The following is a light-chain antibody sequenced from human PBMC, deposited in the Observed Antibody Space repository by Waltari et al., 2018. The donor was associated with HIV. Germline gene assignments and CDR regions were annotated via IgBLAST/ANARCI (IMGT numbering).Light chain of an antibody. V-gene: IGLV2-14*01. Sequence: QSALTQPASVSGSLGQSITISCSGSSIDVGAYKYVSWYQQHPGKAPNLIIYEVRDRPSGVSNRFSGSKSGNTASLTISGRRAEDEATYYCSSYTVTSTLIFGGGTDLTV. J-gene: IGLJ2*01. CDR2: EVR. CDR3: SSYTVTSTLI. CDR1: SIDVGAYKY.